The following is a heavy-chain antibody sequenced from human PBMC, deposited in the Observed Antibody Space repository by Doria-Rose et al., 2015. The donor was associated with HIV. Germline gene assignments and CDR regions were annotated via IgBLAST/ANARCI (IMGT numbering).Heavy chain of an antibody. V-gene: IGHV4-31*03. CDR3: ARMGSYRELDY. D-gene: IGHD3-3*01. J-gene: IGHJ4*02. CDR1: GASVSSRGYY. Sequence: QVQLQESGPGLVKPSETLSLTCSVSGASVSSRGYYWNWIRQVPGKGLESLGYTYYTGTSDYSPSLKSRLNMAVDTSKNQFSLKLSFVTVADTAVYYCARMGSYRELDYLGQGDLVIVSA. CDR2: TYYTGTS.